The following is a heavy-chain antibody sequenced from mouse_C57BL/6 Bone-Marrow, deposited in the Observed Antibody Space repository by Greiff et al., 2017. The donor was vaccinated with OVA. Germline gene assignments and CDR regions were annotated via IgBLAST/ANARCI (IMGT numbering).Heavy chain of an antibody. CDR2: IWGVGST. CDR1: GFSLTSYG. D-gene: IGHD1-1*01. Sequence: VQLVESGPGLVAPSQSLSITCTVSGFSLTSYGVDWVRQSPGKGLEWLGVIWGVGSTNYNSALKSRLSISKDNSKSQVFLKMNSLQTDDTAMYYCAIYYGSRRAWFAYWGQGTLVTVSA. V-gene: IGHV2-6*01. J-gene: IGHJ3*01. CDR3: AIYYGSRRAWFAY.